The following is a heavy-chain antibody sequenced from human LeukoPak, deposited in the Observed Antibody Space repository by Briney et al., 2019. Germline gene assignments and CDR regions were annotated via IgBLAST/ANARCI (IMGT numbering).Heavy chain of an antibody. CDR2: IDSDGSST. J-gene: IGHJ4*02. D-gene: IGHD3-10*01. CDR1: GFTFSSYW. CDR3: VTMVRGSF. Sequence: PGGSLRLSCAASGFTFSSYWMYWVRQAPGKGLVWVSRIDSDGSSTSYADAVKGRFTISRDNAKNTLYLQMNSLRAEGTAVYYCVTMVRGSFWGQGTLVTVSS. V-gene: IGHV3-74*01.